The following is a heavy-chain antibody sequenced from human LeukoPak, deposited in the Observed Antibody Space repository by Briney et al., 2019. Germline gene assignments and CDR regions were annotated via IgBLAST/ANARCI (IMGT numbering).Heavy chain of an antibody. CDR2: ISGSGRDT. CDR1: GLTFPRYA. V-gene: IGHV3-23*01. CDR3: AKWGDFCTGLNNWYFVL. Sequence: GGSPRLSCAASGLTFPRYAFAWVRQAPGRGLQWGSGISGSGRDTFYSDSSKGRFTISRDNSKNTHYLQMSSLTAEDTAVYYCAKWGDFCTGLNNWYFVLWGRGTLVTVSS. J-gene: IGHJ2*01. D-gene: IGHD3/OR15-3a*01.